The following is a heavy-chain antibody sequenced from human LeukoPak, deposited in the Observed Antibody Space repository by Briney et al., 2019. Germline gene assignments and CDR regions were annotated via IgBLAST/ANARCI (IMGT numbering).Heavy chain of an antibody. CDR1: GFTFSSYA. D-gene: IGHD2-2*01. CDR3: AKGSSRGYCSSTSCYEGDY. V-gene: IGHV3-23*01. J-gene: IGHJ4*02. CDR2: ISGSGGST. Sequence: GGSLRLSCAASGFTFSSYAMSWVRQAPGKGLEWVSAISGSGGSTYYADSVKGRFTISRDNSKNTLYLQMNSLRAEDTAVYYCAKGSSRGYCSSTSCYEGDYWGQGTLVTVSS.